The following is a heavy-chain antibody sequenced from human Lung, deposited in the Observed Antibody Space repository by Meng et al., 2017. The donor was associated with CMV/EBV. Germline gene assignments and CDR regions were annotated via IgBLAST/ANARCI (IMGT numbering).Heavy chain of an antibody. CDR1: GFTFSSYA. CDR2: ISYDGSIK. J-gene: IGHJ4*02. D-gene: IGHD3-22*01. CDR3: ARDRYYYDSNFDH. Sequence: SLKISCAASGFTFSSYALHWVRQAPGKGLEWVAVISYDGSIKHYADSVKGRFSISRDNPKNTLYLQMNSLRADDTAVYYCARDRYYYDSNFDHWGQGPLVTVSS. V-gene: IGHV3-30-3*01.